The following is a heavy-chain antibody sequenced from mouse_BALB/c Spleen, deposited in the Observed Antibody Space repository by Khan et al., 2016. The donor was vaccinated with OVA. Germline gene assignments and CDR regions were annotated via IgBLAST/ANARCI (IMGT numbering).Heavy chain of an antibody. V-gene: IGHV3-2*02. Sequence: EVQLQESGPGLVKPSQSLSLTCTVTGYSITSDYAWNWIRQFPGNKLEWMGYISYSGSTSYTPSLKSRISITRDTSKNQFFLQLNSVTTEDTATYYGTGGLTYWGQGTLVTVST. J-gene: IGHJ3*01. CDR1: GYSITSDYA. D-gene: IGHD3-3*01. CDR2: ISYSGST. CDR3: TGGLTY.